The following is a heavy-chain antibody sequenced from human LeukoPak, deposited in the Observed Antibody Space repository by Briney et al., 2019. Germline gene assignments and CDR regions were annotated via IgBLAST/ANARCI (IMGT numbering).Heavy chain of an antibody. Sequence: ASVKVSSKAFGYTFTTYYMHWVRQAPGQGLEWMGIINPSGGSTFYAQKFQGRVTMTRDTSTSTVYMELSSLRSEDTAVYYCARRYRSGGSCSFEYWGQGTLVTVSS. CDR2: INPSGGST. V-gene: IGHV1-46*01. J-gene: IGHJ4*02. CDR3: ARRYRSGGSCSFEY. D-gene: IGHD2-15*01. CDR1: GYTFTTYY.